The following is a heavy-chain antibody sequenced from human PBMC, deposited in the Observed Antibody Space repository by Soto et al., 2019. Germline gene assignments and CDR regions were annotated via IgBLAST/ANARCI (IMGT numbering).Heavy chain of an antibody. Sequence: RASVKVSCKASGYTFSSYGISWVRQAPGQGLEWMGWISGYNGNTNYAQKLQGRVTMTTDTSTSTAYMELRSLRSDDTAVYYCARDRAIVVVVAANSGWFDPWGQGTLVTVSS. D-gene: IGHD2-15*01. J-gene: IGHJ5*02. CDR2: ISGYNGNT. CDR1: GYTFSSYG. CDR3: ARDRAIVVVVAANSGWFDP. V-gene: IGHV1-18*04.